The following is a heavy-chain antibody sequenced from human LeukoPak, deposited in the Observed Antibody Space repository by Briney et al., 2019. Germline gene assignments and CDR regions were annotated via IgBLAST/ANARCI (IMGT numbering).Heavy chain of an antibody. CDR3: AKNPYDILQAGPLDY. CDR2: ISGSGGGT. CDR1: GFTFSNDA. J-gene: IGHJ4*02. D-gene: IGHD3-9*01. V-gene: IGHV3-23*01. Sequence: GGSLRLSCAASGFTFSNDAMSWVRQAPGQGLEWVPPISGSGGGTYYAYSVKGRFTISRDNSKNRLYLKSNGLRAEDTAVYYGAKNPYDILQAGPLDYWGQGTLVTVSS.